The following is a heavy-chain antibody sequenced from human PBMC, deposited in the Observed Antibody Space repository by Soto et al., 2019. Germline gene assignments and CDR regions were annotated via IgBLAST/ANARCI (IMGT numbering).Heavy chain of an antibody. J-gene: IGHJ4*02. CDR1: GGSISSGDYY. CDR2: IYYSGST. Sequence: SETLSLTCTVSGGSISSGDYYWSWIRQPPGKGLEGIGYIYYSGSTYYNPSLKSRVTISVDTSKNQFSLKLSSVTAADTAVYYCARDVRGSYFDYWGQGTLVTVSS. V-gene: IGHV4-30-4*01. D-gene: IGHD3-16*01. CDR3: ARDVRGSYFDY.